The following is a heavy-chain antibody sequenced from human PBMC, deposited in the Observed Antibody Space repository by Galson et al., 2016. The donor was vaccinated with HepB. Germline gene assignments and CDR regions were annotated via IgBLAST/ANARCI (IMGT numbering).Heavy chain of an antibody. J-gene: IGHJ4*02. Sequence: SLRLSCAASGFIFSSYGMHWVRQAPGKGLEWVAVIWYDGNEYYADSVKGRFTISRDNSKNTLYLQMNTLRAEDTAVYYCARGRNGCGSSTDHWGQGTLVTVSS. D-gene: IGHD1-26*01. V-gene: IGHV3-33*01. CDR3: ARGRNGCGSSTDH. CDR2: IWYDGNE. CDR1: GFIFSSYG.